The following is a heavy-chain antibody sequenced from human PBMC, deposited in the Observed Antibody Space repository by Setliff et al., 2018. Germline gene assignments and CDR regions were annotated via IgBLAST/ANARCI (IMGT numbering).Heavy chain of an antibody. V-gene: IGHV1-18*01. J-gene: IGHJ4*02. D-gene: IGHD3-22*01. CDR2: TSAYNDNT. CDR1: GYTFTSYA. CDR3: ARASPHHPYDSSGYYYGDY. Sequence: GASVKVSCKTSGYTFTSYAISWVRQAPGQGLEWMGWTSAYNDNTNYAQKFQGRVTMTTDTSTSTAYMELTSLRSDDTAVYYCARASPHHPYDSSGYYYGDYWGQGTLVTVSS.